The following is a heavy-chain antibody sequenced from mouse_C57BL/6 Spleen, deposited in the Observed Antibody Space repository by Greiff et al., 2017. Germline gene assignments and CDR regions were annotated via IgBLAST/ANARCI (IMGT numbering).Heavy chain of an antibody. V-gene: IGHV1-62-2*01. CDR3: ARRPPPYDYDGAWFAY. Sequence: VQLQQSGAELVKPGASVKLSCKASGYTFTEYTIHWVKQRSGQGLEWIGWFYPGSGSIKYNEKFKDKATLTADKSSSTVYMELSRLTSEDSAVYFCARRPPPYDYDGAWFAYWGQGTLVTVSA. J-gene: IGHJ3*01. CDR1: GYTFTEYT. CDR2: FYPGSGSI. D-gene: IGHD2-4*01.